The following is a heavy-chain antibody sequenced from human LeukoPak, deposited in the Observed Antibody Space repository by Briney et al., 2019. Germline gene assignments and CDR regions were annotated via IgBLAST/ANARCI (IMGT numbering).Heavy chain of an antibody. V-gene: IGHV3-33*01. J-gene: IGHJ4*02. CDR2: IQSDGSQE. D-gene: IGHD3-10*01. Sequence: GGSLRLSCATSGFIFSNFGMHWVRQAPGKGLEWVAAIQSDGSQEYFADSVKGRSTISRDKSKSTMYLQIDTLRAEDTAVYYCARDSCLIKTCLDYWGQGTLVTVSS. CDR1: GFIFSNFG. CDR3: ARDSCLIKTCLDY.